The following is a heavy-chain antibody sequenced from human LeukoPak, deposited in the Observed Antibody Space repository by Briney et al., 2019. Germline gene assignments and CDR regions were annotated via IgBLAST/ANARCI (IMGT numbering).Heavy chain of an antibody. J-gene: IGHJ4*02. V-gene: IGHV3-66*01. CDR3: ARGNSTVWYFDY. Sequence: GGSLRLSCAASGFPFSSYEMNWVRQAPGKGLEWVSVIYSGGSTYYADSMKGRFTISRDNSKNTLYLQMNSLRAEDTAVYYCARGNSTVWYFDYWGQGTLVTVSS. CDR1: GFPFSSYE. D-gene: IGHD4-17*01. CDR2: IYSGGST.